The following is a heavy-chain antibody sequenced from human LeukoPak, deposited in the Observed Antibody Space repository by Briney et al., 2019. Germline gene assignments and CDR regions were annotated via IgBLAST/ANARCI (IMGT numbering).Heavy chain of an antibody. D-gene: IGHD1-26*01. CDR1: GFTFTRYG. Sequence: PGGSLRLSCAASGFTFTRYGMVWVRQAPGKGLEWVSYISGSTSAVYYADSVRGRFTISRDNAKNSLYLQMNSLRDDDTAVYYCARRERQSANYYYFDYWGQGTTVSVSS. J-gene: IGHJ4*03. V-gene: IGHV3-48*02. CDR2: ISGSTSAV. CDR3: ARRERQSANYYYFDY.